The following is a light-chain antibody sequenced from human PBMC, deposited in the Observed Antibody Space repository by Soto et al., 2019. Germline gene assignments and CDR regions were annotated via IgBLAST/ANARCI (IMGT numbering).Light chain of an antibody. J-gene: IGLJ1*01. Sequence: QSALTQPPSVSGAPGQRVTISCTGSSSNIGAGYDVHWYQQLPGTAPKLLIYGNDRRPSGVPDRFSGSKSGTSASLAISGLQSEDEADYYCAAWDDSLNGYVFGTGTKVTVL. CDR1: SSNIGAGYD. CDR2: GND. V-gene: IGLV1-40*01. CDR3: AAWDDSLNGYV.